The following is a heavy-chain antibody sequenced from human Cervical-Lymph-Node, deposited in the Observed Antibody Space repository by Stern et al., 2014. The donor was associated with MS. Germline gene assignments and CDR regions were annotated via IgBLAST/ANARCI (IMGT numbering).Heavy chain of an antibody. CDR2: MWYDGSNE. CDR3: AGAYSSGWFDL. J-gene: IGHJ4*02. V-gene: IGHV3-33*03. D-gene: IGHD6-19*01. CDR1: GFTFSNYG. Sequence: VQLVESGGGVVQPGRSLRLSCAASGFTFSNYGMHWVRQAPRPGLERAAVMWYDGSNENYVDSVRGRFTISRDNSKNSLYLQMNSLRVEDTAVYYCAGAYSSGWFDLWGQGTLVTVSS.